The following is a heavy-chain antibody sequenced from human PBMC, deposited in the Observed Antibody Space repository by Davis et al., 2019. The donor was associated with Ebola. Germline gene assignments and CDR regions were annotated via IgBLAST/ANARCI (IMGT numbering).Heavy chain of an antibody. Sequence: ASVKVSCKASGYTFTGYYMHWVRQAPGQGLEWMGWINPNSGGTNYAQKFQGRVTMTRDTSTSTAYMELRSLRSDDTAVYYCARDPTDYMDVWGKGTTVTISS. CDR2: INPNSGGT. CDR1: GYTFTGYY. J-gene: IGHJ6*03. CDR3: ARDPTDYMDV. V-gene: IGHV1-2*02.